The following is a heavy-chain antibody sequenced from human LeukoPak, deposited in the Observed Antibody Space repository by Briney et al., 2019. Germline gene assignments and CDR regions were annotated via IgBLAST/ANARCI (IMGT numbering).Heavy chain of an antibody. Sequence: PGGSLRLSCAASGFTFSSYAMHWVRQAPGKGLEWVAVISYDGSNKYCADSVKGRFTISRDNSKNTLYLQMNSLRAEDTAVYYCARDPGSYDYSNVLDYWGQGTLVTVSS. D-gene: IGHD4-11*01. CDR3: ARDPGSYDYSNVLDY. CDR2: ISYDGSNK. J-gene: IGHJ4*02. V-gene: IGHV3-30-3*01. CDR1: GFTFSSYA.